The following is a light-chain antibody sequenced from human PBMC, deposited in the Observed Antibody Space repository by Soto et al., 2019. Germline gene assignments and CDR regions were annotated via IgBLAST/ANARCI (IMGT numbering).Light chain of an antibody. CDR2: GPS. Sequence: EIVLTQSPGTLSLSPGERATLSCRASQSVPKNYLAWYQHKPGQAPRLLIHGPSSRATGIPDRFSGSGSGTDFTLSSSRLEPEDFAVYYCHQYATSPQTFGQGTKVEIK. CDR3: HQYATSPQT. J-gene: IGKJ1*01. CDR1: QSVPKNY. V-gene: IGKV3-20*01.